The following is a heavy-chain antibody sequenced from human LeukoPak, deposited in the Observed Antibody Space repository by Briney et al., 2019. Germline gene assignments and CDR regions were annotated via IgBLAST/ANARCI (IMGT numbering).Heavy chain of an antibody. CDR2: ISGSSGYI. J-gene: IGHJ5*02. CDR1: GFTSSSYS. Sequence: GGSLRPSCAASGFTSSSYSMTWVRQAPGKGLGWVSSISGSSGYIYYADSVKGRFTISRDNAKNSLYLQMNSLRAEDTAVYYCARGLTIEHWFDPWGQGTLVTVSS. V-gene: IGHV3-21*01. CDR3: ARGLTIEHWFDP. D-gene: IGHD3-10*01.